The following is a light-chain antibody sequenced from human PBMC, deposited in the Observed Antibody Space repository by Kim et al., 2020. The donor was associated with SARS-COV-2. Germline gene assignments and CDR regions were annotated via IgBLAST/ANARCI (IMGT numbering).Light chain of an antibody. CDR1: KLGDKY. V-gene: IGLV3-1*01. J-gene: IGLJ3*02. Sequence: SPGQTASITCSGDKLGDKYVCWYQQQPGQSPVLVIYKDTKRPSGIPERFSGSNSGNTATLTISGTQAMDEADYYCQAWDSSTKGVFGGGTQLTVL. CDR3: QAWDSSTKGV. CDR2: KDT.